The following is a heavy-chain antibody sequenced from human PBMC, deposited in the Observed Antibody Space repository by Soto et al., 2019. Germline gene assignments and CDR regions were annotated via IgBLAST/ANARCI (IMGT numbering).Heavy chain of an antibody. CDR2: INHRGST. CDR1: GGSFSGYY. Sequence: PSETLSLTCAVYGGSFSGYYWSWIRQPPDKGLEWIGEINHRGSTNYNPSLKSRVTMSVDTSRNQFSLNLSSVIAADTAVYYCARGYEWNYAFWGQGTLVTVSS. D-gene: IGHD1-7*01. J-gene: IGHJ4*02. V-gene: IGHV4-34*01. CDR3: ARGYEWNYAF.